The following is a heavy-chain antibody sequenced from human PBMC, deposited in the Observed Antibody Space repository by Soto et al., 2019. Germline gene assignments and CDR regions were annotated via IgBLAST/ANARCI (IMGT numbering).Heavy chain of an antibody. D-gene: IGHD3-10*01. CDR1: GFTFSDYY. J-gene: IGHJ4*02. CDR2: ISSSGSTI. Sequence: GGSLRLSCAASGFTFSDYYMSWIRQAPGKGLEWVSYISSSGSTIYYADSVKGRFTIPRDNAKNSLYLQMNSLRAEDTAVYYCARDPYYGSGSYYQAIDYWGQGTLVTVSS. V-gene: IGHV3-11*01. CDR3: ARDPYYGSGSYYQAIDY.